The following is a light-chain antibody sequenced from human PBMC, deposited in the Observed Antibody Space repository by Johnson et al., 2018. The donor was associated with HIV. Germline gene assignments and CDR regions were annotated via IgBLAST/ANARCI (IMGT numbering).Light chain of an antibody. V-gene: IGLV1-51*01. J-gene: IGLJ1*01. CDR2: DNN. CDR3: GTWDSSLIAEAV. CDR1: SSNIGNNY. Sequence: QSVLTQPPSVSAAPGQKVTISCSGSSSNIGNNYVSWYQQLPGTAPKLLIYDNNQRPSGIPDRFSGSKSGTSATLGITGLQTGDEADYYCGTWDSSLIAEAVFGTGTKVTVL.